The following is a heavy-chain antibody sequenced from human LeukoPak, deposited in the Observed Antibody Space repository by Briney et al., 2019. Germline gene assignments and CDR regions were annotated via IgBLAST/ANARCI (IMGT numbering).Heavy chain of an antibody. CDR2: IKREPDGGTT. D-gene: IGHD1-26*01. CDR3: AKDRGSYYAEYFQH. CDR1: GFTFSNAW. V-gene: IGHV3-15*01. J-gene: IGHJ1*01. Sequence: PGGSLRLSCAASGFTFSNAWMSWVRQAPGKGLEWVGRIKREPDGGTTDYAAPVKGRFTISRDDSKNTLYLQMNSLKTEDTAVYYCAKDRGSYYAEYFQHWGQGTLVTVSS.